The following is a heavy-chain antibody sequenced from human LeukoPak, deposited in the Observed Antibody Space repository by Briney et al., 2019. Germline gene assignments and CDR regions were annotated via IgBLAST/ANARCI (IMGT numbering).Heavy chain of an antibody. CDR1: GGSISSSSYY. CDR3: ASHSGYSGYDSYYHYYMDV. D-gene: IGHD5-12*01. CDR2: IYYSGST. Sequence: SETLSLTCTVSGGSISSSSYYWGWIRQPPGKGLEWIGSIYYSGSTYYNPSLKSRVTISVDTSKNQFSLKLSSVTAADTAVYYCASHSGYSGYDSYYHYYMDVWGKGTTVTVSS. V-gene: IGHV4-39*07. J-gene: IGHJ6*03.